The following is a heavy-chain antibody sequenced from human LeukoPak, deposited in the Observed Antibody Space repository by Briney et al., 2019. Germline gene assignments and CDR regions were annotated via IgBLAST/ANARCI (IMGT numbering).Heavy chain of an antibody. CDR2: ISPILGIA. J-gene: IGHJ6*02. Sequence: SVKVSCKASGGTSSSYAISWGRHAPGQGRELMGRISPILGIANYAQKFQGRVTITEDKSTSKAYMELSSLRSEDTAVYYCARDFQEAGMDVWGQGTTVTVSS. D-gene: IGHD2/OR15-2a*01. CDR1: GGTSSSYA. CDR3: ARDFQEAGMDV. V-gene: IGHV1-69*04.